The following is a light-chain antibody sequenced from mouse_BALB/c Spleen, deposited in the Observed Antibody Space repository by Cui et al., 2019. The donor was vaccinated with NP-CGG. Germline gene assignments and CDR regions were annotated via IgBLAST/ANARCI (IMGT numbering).Light chain of an antibody. J-gene: IGLJ1*01. CDR2: GTN. CDR3: ALWYSNHWV. CDR1: PGAVTTSNY. V-gene: IGLV1*01. Sequence: QAVLTQESALTPPPGETVTLTCRSSPGAVTTSNYANWVQEKPDHLFTGLIGGTNNRVPGVPARFSGSLIGDKAALAITGAQTEDEAIYFCALWYSNHWVFGGGTKLTVL.